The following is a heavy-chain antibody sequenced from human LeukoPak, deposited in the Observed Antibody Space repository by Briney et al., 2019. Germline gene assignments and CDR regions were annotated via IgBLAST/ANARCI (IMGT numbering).Heavy chain of an antibody. J-gene: IGHJ4*02. D-gene: IGHD6-13*01. V-gene: IGHV3-21*01. CDR3: ARRPHYSSSCNLDY. CDR2: ISSASGYI. CDR1: GFTFSSYS. Sequence: GGSLRLSCAASGFTFSSYSMNWVRQAPGKGLEWVSSISSASGYIYYADSVKGRFTVSRDNAKNSLYLQMNSLRAEDTAVYYCARRPHYSSSCNLDYWGQGTLVTVSS.